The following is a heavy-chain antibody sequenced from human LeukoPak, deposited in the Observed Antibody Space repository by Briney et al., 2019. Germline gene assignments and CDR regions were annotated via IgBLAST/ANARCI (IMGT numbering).Heavy chain of an antibody. CDR1: GDSVSSKNGA. CDR2: TYYRSKSYN. V-gene: IGHV6-1*01. J-gene: IGHJ4*02. D-gene: IGHD6-19*01. Sequence: SQTLSLTCVVSGDSVSSKNGAWDWVRQSPSRGLEWLGSTYYRSKSYNDYAESMEGRMTISQDTSKNQYSLHLNSVTPDDTAVYYCARDFGTTGWHTFDYWGQGTLVTVSS. CDR3: ARDFGTTGWHTFDY.